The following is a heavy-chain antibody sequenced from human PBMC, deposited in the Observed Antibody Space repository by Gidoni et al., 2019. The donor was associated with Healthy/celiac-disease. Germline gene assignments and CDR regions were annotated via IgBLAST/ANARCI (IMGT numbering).Heavy chain of an antibody. Sequence: QVQLQQWGAGLLKPSETLSLTCAVYGGSFSGYYWSWIRQPPGKGLEWIGEINHSGSTNYNPSLKSRVTISVDTSKNQFSLKLSSVTAADTAVYYCARGRGSSWYFGAREYTPFDYWGQGTLVTVSS. V-gene: IGHV4-34*01. J-gene: IGHJ4*02. D-gene: IGHD6-13*01. CDR3: ARGRGSSWYFGAREYTPFDY. CDR1: GGSFSGYY. CDR2: INHSGST.